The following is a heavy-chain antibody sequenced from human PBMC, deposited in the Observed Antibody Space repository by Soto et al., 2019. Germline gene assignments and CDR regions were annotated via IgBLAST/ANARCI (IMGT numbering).Heavy chain of an antibody. D-gene: IGHD2-21*02. Sequence: SVKVSCKASGGTFSSYAISWVRQAPGQGLEWMGGIIPIFGTANYAQKFQGRVTITADESTNTAYMELSSLRSEDTAVYYCARDPRGNSYYYYYGMDVWGQGNTVTVSS. V-gene: IGHV1-69*13. CDR1: GGTFSSYA. J-gene: IGHJ6*02. CDR2: IIPIFGTA. CDR3: ARDPRGNSYYYYYGMDV.